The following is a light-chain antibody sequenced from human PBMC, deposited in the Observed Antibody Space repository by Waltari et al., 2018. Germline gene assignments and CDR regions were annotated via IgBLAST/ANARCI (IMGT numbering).Light chain of an antibody. V-gene: IGKV1-16*01. J-gene: IGKJ4*01. CDR2: GGS. CDR3: QQYNSVPLT. Sequence: DIQMTQSPSSLSASVGDRVTITCRASQGIRNYLVWFQQKPGKAPKSLIYGGSSLQSGVPSRFSGSGSGTDFTLTISSLQPEDFATYYCQQYNSVPLTFGGGTKVEIK. CDR1: QGIRNY.